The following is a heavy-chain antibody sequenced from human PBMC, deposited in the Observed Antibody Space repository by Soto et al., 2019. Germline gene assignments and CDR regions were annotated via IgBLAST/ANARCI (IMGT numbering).Heavy chain of an antibody. CDR2: ISVSGGST. CDR3: AKDRPPVGANPYAGNDYFDY. Sequence: AXGCLRLTCAASGFTFSSYTMSWVRQAPGKGLDWVSAISVSGGSTYYADSVKGRFTISRDNSKNTLYLQMNSLRAEDTAVYYCAKDRPPVGANPYAGNDYFDYWGQGTLVTVSS. V-gene: IGHV3-23*01. D-gene: IGHD1-26*01. J-gene: IGHJ4*02. CDR1: GFTFSSYT.